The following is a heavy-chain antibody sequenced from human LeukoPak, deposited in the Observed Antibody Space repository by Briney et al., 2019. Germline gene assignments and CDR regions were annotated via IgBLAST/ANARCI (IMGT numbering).Heavy chain of an antibody. CDR1: GYTFTDFG. CDR2: ISAYNGNK. Sequence: ASVKVSCKASGYTFTDFGISWVRQAPGQGLEWMGWISAYNGNKSYVQKFQGRVTMTTDKSTSTAYMELSSLRSEDTAVYYCARDRGPRAPETFDYWGQGTLVTVSS. D-gene: IGHD3-10*01. V-gene: IGHV1-18*01. CDR3: ARDRGPRAPETFDY. J-gene: IGHJ4*02.